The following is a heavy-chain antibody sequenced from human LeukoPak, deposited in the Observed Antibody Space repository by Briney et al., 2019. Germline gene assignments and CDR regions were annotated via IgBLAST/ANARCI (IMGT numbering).Heavy chain of an antibody. CDR3: ARAGWKNTMIVD. D-gene: IGHD3-22*01. V-gene: IGHV1-18*04. CDR1: GYTFTGYY. CDR2: ISAYNGNT. Sequence: GASVKVSCKASGYTFTGYYMHWVRQAPGQGLEWMGWISAYNGNTNYAQKLQGRVTMTTDTSTSTAYMELRSLRSDDTAVYYCARAGWKNTMIVDWGQGTLVTVSS. J-gene: IGHJ4*02.